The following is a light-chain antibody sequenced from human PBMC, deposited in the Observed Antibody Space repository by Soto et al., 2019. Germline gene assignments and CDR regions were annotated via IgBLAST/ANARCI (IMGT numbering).Light chain of an antibody. V-gene: IGKV3-11*01. CDR3: QHRTNWPGFT. Sequence: EIVLTQSPATLSLSPGERATLSCRASQSLSSYLAWYQQKPGQAPRLLIYDASNRATGIPARFSGSGSGTDFPLTISSLEPEDFAVYYCQHRTNWPGFTFGPGTKVDIK. J-gene: IGKJ3*01. CDR1: QSLSSY. CDR2: DAS.